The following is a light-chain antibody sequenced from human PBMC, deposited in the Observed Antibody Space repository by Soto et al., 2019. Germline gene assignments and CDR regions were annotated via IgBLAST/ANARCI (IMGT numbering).Light chain of an antibody. V-gene: IGKV3-11*01. CDR2: DAS. CDR1: QTVGYY. J-gene: IGKJ4*01. Sequence: EIVLTQSPGTLSLFPGERATLSCRASQTVGYYLAWYQQKAGQAPRPLIYDASNRAPGIPARFSGSGSGTDFTLTISSLEPEDFAVYYCHQCSSWPLTFGGGTKVEI. CDR3: HQCSSWPLT.